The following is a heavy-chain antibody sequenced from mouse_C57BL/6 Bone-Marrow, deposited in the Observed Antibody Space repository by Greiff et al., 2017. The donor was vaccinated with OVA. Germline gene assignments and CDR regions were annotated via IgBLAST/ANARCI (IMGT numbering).Heavy chain of an antibody. J-gene: IGHJ3*01. CDR1: EYEFPSHD. CDR3: ARSITTVVPFAY. CDR2: INSDGGST. D-gene: IGHD1-1*01. V-gene: IGHV5-2*01. Sequence: DVHLVESGGGLVQPGESLKLSCESNEYEFPSHDMSWVRKTPEKRLELVAAINSDGGSTYYPDTMERRFIVSRDNTKKTLYLQMSSLRSEDTALYYCARSITTVVPFAYWGQGTLVTVSA.